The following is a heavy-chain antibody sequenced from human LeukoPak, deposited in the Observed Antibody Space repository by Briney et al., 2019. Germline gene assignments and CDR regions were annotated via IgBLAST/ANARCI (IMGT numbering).Heavy chain of an antibody. V-gene: IGHV1-8*01. D-gene: IGHD3-22*01. CDR3: ARPDSSGYFGAFDI. CDR2: MNPNSGNT. J-gene: IGHJ3*02. Sequence: SVKVSCKASGYTFTSYDINWVRQATGQGLEWMGWMNPNSGNTGYAQKFQGRVTMTRNTSISTAYMELSSLRSEDTAVYYCARPDSSGYFGAFDIWGQGTMVTVSS. CDR1: GYTFTSYD.